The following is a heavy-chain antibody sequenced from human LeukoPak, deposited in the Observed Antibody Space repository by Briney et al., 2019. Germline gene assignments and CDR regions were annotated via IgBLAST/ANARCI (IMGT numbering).Heavy chain of an antibody. Sequence: GGSLRLSCAASGFTFRDYWMTWVCQAAGKGLEWVASIEPDGSEKYYADSVKGRFTLSRDNVENSLYLQMNTLRVDDTAVYYCAQGHYHMDVGGHGTTVTVSS. J-gene: IGHJ6*02. V-gene: IGHV3-7*01. CDR3: AQGHYHMDV. CDR1: GFTFRDYW. CDR2: IEPDGSEK.